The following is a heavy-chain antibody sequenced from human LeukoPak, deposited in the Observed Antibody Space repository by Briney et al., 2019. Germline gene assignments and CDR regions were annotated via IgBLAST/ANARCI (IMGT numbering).Heavy chain of an antibody. CDR1: GGTSSSYA. J-gene: IGHJ6*04. CDR2: IIPIFGTT. D-gene: IGHD3-9*01. V-gene: IGHV1-69*05. Sequence: ASPKVSCKPSGGTSSSYATSWVRQALGQGLEWMGGIIPIFGTTNYAQKFQGRVTITTDESTSTAYMELSSLRSEDTAVYYCARGPAVLRNFTMDVWGKGTTFTVSS. CDR3: ARGPAVLRNFTMDV.